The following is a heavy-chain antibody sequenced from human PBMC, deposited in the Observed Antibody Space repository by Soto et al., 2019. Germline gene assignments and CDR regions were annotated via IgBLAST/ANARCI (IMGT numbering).Heavy chain of an antibody. CDR2: IFYSGST. J-gene: IGHJ4*02. CDR1: GGSISGHY. CDR3: ARVGSSGWPPDY. D-gene: IGHD6-19*01. Sequence: SETLSLTCSVSGGSISGHYWTWIRQSPGKGLEWIGYIFYSGSTNYNPSLKSRVTISVDTSKNQFSLKMSSVTAADTAVYYCARVGSSGWPPDYWGRGTLVTVSS. V-gene: IGHV4-59*11.